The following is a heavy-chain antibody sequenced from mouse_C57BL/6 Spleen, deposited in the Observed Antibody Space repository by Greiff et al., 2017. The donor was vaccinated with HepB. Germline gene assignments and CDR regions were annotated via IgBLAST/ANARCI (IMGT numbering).Heavy chain of an antibody. D-gene: IGHD2-4*01. V-gene: IGHV1-69*01. CDR3: ARNGYDYDSLFAY. CDR2: IDPSDSYT. J-gene: IGHJ3*01. CDR1: GYTFTSYW. Sequence: VQLQQSGAELVMPGASVKLSCKASGYTFTSYWMHWVKQRPGQGLEWIGEIDPSDSYTNYNQKFKGKSTLTVDKSSSTAYMQLSSLTSEDSAVYYCARNGYDYDSLFAYWGQGTLVTVSA.